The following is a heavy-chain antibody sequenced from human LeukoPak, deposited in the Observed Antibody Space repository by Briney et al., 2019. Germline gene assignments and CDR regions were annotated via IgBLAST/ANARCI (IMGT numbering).Heavy chain of an antibody. CDR2: IYTSGST. Sequence: RSSETLSLPCTVSGGSISSYYWSWIRQPAGKGLEWIGRIYTSGSTNYNPSLKSRVTMSVDTSKHQFSPKLSSVPAADTAVYYSARSSGVAGHFDYWGQGTLVTVSS. CDR3: ARSSGVAGHFDY. CDR1: GGSISSYY. V-gene: IGHV4-4*07. J-gene: IGHJ4*02. D-gene: IGHD6-19*01.